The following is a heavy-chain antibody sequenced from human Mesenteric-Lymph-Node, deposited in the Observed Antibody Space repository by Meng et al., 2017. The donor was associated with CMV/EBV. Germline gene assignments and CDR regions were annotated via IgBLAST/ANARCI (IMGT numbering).Heavy chain of an antibody. CDR1: GGTFSSDA. V-gene: IGHV1-69*05. J-gene: IGHJ4*02. D-gene: IGHD3-22*01. CDR3: ARSEGDSSGYYPY. Sequence: CKASGGTFSSDAISWVRQAPGQGLEWMGGIIPIFGTANYAQKFQGRVTITTDESTSTAYMELSSLRSEDTAVYYCARSEGDSSGYYPYWGQGTLVTVSS. CDR2: IIPIFGTA.